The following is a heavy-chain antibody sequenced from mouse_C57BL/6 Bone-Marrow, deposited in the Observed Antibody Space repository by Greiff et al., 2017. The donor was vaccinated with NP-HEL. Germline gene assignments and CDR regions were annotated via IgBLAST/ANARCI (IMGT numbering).Heavy chain of an antibody. CDR3: ARDDYYGSSPCAY. D-gene: IGHD1-1*01. CDR2: ISYDGSN. J-gene: IGHJ3*01. V-gene: IGHV3-6*01. Sequence: EVQLQESGPGLVKPSQSLSLTCSVTGYSITSGYYWNWIRQFPGNKLEWMGYISYDGSNNYNPSLKNRISITRDTSKNQFFLKLNSVTTEDTATYYCARDDYYGSSPCAYWGQGTLVTVSA. CDR1: GYSITSGYY.